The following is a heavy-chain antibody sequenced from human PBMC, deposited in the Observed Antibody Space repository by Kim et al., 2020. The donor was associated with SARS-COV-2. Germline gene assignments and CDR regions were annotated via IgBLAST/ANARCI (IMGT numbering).Heavy chain of an antibody. CDR2: ICCGGST. CDR1: GGSISGHY. J-gene: IGHJ5*02. Sequence: SGPTLVNPWETLSLTCTVSGGSISGHYWSWIRQSPGQALEWIGYICCGGSTTYNPSFNNRVTMSLDTSQNQFSLKVKSLTAADTAVYYCARLHEHRSEEFDPWGQGILVTVSA. V-gene: IGHV4-59*11. CDR3: ARLHEHRSEEFDP.